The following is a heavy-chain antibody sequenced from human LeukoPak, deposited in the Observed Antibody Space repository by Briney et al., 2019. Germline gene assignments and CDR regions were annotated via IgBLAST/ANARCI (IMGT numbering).Heavy chain of an antibody. Sequence: ASVKVSCKASGYIFTSYGITWVRQAPGQGLEWMKWINTYNGNKNYAQKVQGRVTMTTDTSTRTAYMELRSLRSDDTAIYYCARDLVSGNGYTSSCYYWGQGTQVTVSS. D-gene: IGHD6-13*01. CDR1: GYIFTSYG. CDR2: INTYNGNK. CDR3: ARDLVSGNGYTSSCYY. J-gene: IGHJ4*02. V-gene: IGHV1-18*01.